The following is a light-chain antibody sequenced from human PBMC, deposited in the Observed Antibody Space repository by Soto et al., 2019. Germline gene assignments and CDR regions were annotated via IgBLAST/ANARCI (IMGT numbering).Light chain of an antibody. V-gene: IGLV2-11*01. Sequence: QSALTQPRSVSGSPGQSVTISCTGTSSDVGGYNYVSWYQQHPGKAPKLMIYDVSKRPAGVPDRFSGSKSGNTASLTISGLQAADEADYYCGSYAGSYTNGFATGTKRTFL. CDR1: SSDVGGYNY. CDR3: GSYAGSYTNG. J-gene: IGLJ1*01. CDR2: DVS.